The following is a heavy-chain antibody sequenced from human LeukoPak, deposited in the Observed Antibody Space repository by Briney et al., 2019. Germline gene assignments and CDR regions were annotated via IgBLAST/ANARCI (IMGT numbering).Heavy chain of an antibody. CDR2: IYAGNSDT. CDR3: AILNHPNGRVY. Sequence: GESLRISCQGFGYTFTTSWIGWVRQLPGKGLEWMAIIYAGNSDTKYSPSFQGQVSISTDRSISTAYLQWSSLQASDTAIYYCAILNHPNGRVYWGQGTLVTVSS. J-gene: IGHJ4*02. CDR1: GYTFTTSW. V-gene: IGHV5-51*01. D-gene: IGHD1-14*01.